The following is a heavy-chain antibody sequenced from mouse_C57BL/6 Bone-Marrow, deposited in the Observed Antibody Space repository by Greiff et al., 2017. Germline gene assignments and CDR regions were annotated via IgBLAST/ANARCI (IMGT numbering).Heavy chain of an antibody. CDR1: GFTFSDYY. V-gene: IGHV5-16*01. D-gene: IGHD1-1*01. CDR3: ARAPNYYGSSYHVLAFDY. J-gene: IGHJ2*01. CDR2: INYDGSST. Sequence: EVHLVESEGGLVQPGSSMKLSCTASGFTFSDYYMAWVRQVPEKGLEWVANINYDGSSTYYLDSLKSRFIISRDNAKNILYLQMSSLKSEDTATYYCARAPNYYGSSYHVLAFDYWGQGTTLTVSS.